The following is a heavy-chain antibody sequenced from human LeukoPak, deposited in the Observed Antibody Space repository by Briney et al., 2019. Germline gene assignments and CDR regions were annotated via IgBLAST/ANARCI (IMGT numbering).Heavy chain of an antibody. Sequence: QPGGSLRLSCAASGFTFSSYGMHWVRQAPGKGLEWVAVISYDGSNKYYADSVKGRFTISRDNSKNTLYLQMNSLRAEDTAVYYCARGPRRIQYNWFDPWGQGTLVTVSS. J-gene: IGHJ5*02. D-gene: IGHD5-18*01. CDR1: GFTFSSYG. CDR2: ISYDGSNK. V-gene: IGHV3-30*03. CDR3: ARGPRRIQYNWFDP.